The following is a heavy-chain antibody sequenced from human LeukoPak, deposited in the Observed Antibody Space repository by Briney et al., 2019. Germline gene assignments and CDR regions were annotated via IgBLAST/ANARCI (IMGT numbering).Heavy chain of an antibody. CDR1: GFTFSSYA. CDR3: AKICRIWRYSYGSPAYDYLDY. Sequence: GGSLRLSCAASGFTFSSYAMSWVRQAPGKGLEWVSAISGSGGSTYYADSVKGRFTISRDNSKNTLYLQMNSLRAEDTAVYYCAKICRIWRYSYGSPAYDYLDYWGQGTLVTVSS. CDR2: ISGSGGST. D-gene: IGHD5-18*01. V-gene: IGHV3-23*01. J-gene: IGHJ4*02.